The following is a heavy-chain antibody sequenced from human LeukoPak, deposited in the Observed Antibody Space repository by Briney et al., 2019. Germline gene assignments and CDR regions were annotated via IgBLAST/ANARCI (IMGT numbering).Heavy chain of an antibody. D-gene: IGHD1-26*01. CDR2: INQDGSVK. J-gene: IGHJ4*02. V-gene: IGHV3-7*05. CDR3: ARGAPYRDSDDY. Sequence: GGSLRLSCAASGFTFNSYAMSWVRQAPGKGLEWVANINQDGSVKNHVDSVKGRFTISKDNAKNSLYLQMNSLRPEDTAVYYCARGAPYRDSDDYWGQGTLVIVSS. CDR1: GFTFNSYA.